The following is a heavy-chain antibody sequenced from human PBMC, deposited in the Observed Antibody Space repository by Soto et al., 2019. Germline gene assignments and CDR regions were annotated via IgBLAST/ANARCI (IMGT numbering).Heavy chain of an antibody. V-gene: IGHV4-39*01. CDR1: GDSISTSTYY. CDR2: FYYRGNT. CDR3: ARQTNPYGAPEQFDY. D-gene: IGHD4-17*01. J-gene: IGHJ4*02. Sequence: PSETLSLTCTVSGDSISTSTYYWGWIRQPPGKGLECIGSFYYRGNTYYNPSLKSRVTISVDTSKDQFSLKLSSVTAADTAIYYCARQTNPYGAPEQFDYWGQGTLVTVPS.